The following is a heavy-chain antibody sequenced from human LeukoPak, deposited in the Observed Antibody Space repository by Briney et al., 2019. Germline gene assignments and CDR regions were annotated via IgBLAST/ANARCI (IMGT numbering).Heavy chain of an antibody. Sequence: GGCLRLSRAPSGFFSRIIGLHWVREAPGRGPESGAVIWIDGSNKYYADSVKGRFNVYRDNSKNTLYLQMNGLRAEDWAVYSCAKANGGKNARFDYWGQGTLVTVSS. J-gene: IGHJ4*02. V-gene: IGHV3-33*06. CDR2: IWIDGSNK. CDR3: AKANGGKNARFDY. D-gene: IGHD2-15*01. CDR1: GFFSRIIG.